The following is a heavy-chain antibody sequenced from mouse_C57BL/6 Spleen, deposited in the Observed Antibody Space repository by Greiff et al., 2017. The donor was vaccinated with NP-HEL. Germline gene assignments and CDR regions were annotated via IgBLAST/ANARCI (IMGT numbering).Heavy chain of an antibody. CDR2: ISSGSSTI. V-gene: IGHV5-17*01. CDR3: ARSDYYGSSLYY. J-gene: IGHJ2*01. D-gene: IGHD1-1*01. CDR1: GFTFSDYG. Sequence: EVQLVESGGGLVKPGGSLKLSCAASGFTFSDYGMHWVRQAPEKGLEWVAYISSGSSTIYYADTVKGRFTISRDNAKNTLFLQMTSLRSEDTAMYYCARSDYYGSSLYYWGQGTTLTVSS.